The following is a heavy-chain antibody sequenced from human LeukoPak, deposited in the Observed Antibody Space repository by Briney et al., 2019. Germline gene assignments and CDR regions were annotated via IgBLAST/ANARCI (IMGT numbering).Heavy chain of an antibody. D-gene: IGHD5-24*01. CDR2: IYYTGNT. J-gene: IGHJ5*02. CDR1: GGSISNYY. V-gene: IGHV4-59*01. Sequence: PSATLSLTCTVYGGSISNYYWNWIRQPPGKGLEWIGYIYYTGNTNYNPSLKSRVTISVDTSKNQFSLKLSSVTAADTAVYYCARDRLQLQSWGQGTLVTVSS. CDR3: ARDRLQLQS.